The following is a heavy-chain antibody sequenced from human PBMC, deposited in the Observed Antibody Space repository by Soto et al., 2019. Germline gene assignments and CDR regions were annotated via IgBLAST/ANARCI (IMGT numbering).Heavy chain of an antibody. D-gene: IGHD3-10*01. Sequence: EVQLVESGGGLVQPGRSLRLSCAASGFTFDDYAMHWVRQAPGKGLEWVSGISWNSGSIGYADSVKGRFTISRDNAKNSLYLQMNSLRAEDTALYYCAKGGIYYYYYMDVWGKGATLTVSS. V-gene: IGHV3-9*01. CDR1: GFTFDDYA. J-gene: IGHJ6*03. CDR3: AKGGIYYYYYMDV. CDR2: ISWNSGSI.